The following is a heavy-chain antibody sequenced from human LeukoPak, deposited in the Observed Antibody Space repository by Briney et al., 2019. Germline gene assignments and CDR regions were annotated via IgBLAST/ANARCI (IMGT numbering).Heavy chain of an antibody. D-gene: IGHD3-16*01. CDR1: GFTFSSCA. J-gene: IGHJ4*02. CDR3: AKDLSYHYSFER. Sequence: PVGSLRLSCAASGFTFSSCAMDWVRQAPGKGLEWVSFISYDGSDKYYADSVKGRFTISRDNSKNTLYLHMNSLRAEDTAVYYCAKDLSYHYSFERWGQGTLVTVSS. V-gene: IGHV3-30*18. CDR2: ISYDGSDK.